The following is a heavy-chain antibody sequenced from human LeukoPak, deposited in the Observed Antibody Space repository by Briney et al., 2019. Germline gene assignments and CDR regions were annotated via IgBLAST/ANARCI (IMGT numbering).Heavy chain of an antibody. J-gene: IGHJ4*02. Sequence: GGSLRLSCAASGFLFSTYTVDWVRQAPGQGLEWVAALAAASGTRYYANSVKGRFTISRDNSKNTVFLQMNSLRVEDTAVYYCAKDKVPDGKWDIDYWGQGTLVTVSS. CDR1: GFLFSTYT. CDR2: LAAASGTR. V-gene: IGHV3-23*01. D-gene: IGHD1-26*01. CDR3: AKDKVPDGKWDIDY.